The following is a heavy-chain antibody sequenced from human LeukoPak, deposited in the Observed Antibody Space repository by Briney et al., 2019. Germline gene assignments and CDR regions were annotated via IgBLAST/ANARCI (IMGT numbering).Heavy chain of an antibody. CDR1: GGSISSSSYY. Sequence: SETLSLTCTVSGGSISSSSYYWGWIRQPPGKGLEWIGSIYHSGSTYYNPSLQSRVTMSVDRSNNQFSLKLTSVTAADTAIYYCARANGPGFDYWGQGTLVTVSS. V-gene: IGHV4-39*07. CDR2: IYHSGST. J-gene: IGHJ4*02. CDR3: ARANGPGFDY.